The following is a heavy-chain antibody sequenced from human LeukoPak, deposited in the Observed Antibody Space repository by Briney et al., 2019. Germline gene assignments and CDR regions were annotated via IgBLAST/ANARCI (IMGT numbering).Heavy chain of an antibody. CDR2: ITGSGGST. CDR3: AKQFGSGNYLSLDY. V-gene: IGHV3-23*01. CDR1: GFTFSSYS. Sequence: GGSLRLSCAASGFTFSSYSMNWVRQAPGKGLEWVSVITGSGGSTYYADSVKGRFTISRDNSKSTLYLQMDSLRGEDTAVYYCAKQFGSGNYLSLDYWGQGTLVTVSS. D-gene: IGHD3-10*01. J-gene: IGHJ4*02.